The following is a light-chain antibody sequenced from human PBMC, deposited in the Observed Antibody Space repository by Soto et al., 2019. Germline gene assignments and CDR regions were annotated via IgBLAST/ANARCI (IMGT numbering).Light chain of an antibody. CDR1: SSDIGRYDY. Sequence: QSALTQPASVSGSPGQSITISYTGSSSDIGRYDYVSWYQQLPGKAPKLIIYRVINRPSGISDRFSGSKSGNSASLSISGLQPEDEASYFCGSYTSATTWVFGGGTKLTVL. V-gene: IGLV2-14*03. CDR3: GSYTSATTWV. J-gene: IGLJ3*02. CDR2: RVI.